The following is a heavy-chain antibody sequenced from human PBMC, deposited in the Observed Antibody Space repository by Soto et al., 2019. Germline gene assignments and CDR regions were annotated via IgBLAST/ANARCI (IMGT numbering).Heavy chain of an antibody. CDR2: IYYSGST. J-gene: IGHJ4*02. CDR1: GGSISSSSYY. D-gene: IGHD3-3*01. CDR3: VSFLRFLEWFGY. Sequence: PSETLSLTCTVSGGSISSSSYYWGWIRQPPGKGLEWIGSIYYSGSTYYNPSLKSRVTISVYTSKNQFSLKLSSVTAADTAVYYCVSFLRFLEWFGYWGQGTLVTSPQ. V-gene: IGHV4-39*01.